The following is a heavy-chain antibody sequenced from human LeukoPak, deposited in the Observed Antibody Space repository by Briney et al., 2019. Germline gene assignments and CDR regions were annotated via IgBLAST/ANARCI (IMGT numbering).Heavy chain of an antibody. CDR1: GYTFTNSW. J-gene: IGHJ3*02. CDR3: ATGSDRAFDI. V-gene: IGHV5-51*01. Sequence: GESLKISCKASGYTFTNSWIGWVRQKPGKGLEWMGIIWPGGSDTRYSPSFQGQVTISADKSISTAYLQWSSLKASDTAMYYCATGSDRAFDIWGQGTMVTVST. CDR2: IWPGGSDT. D-gene: IGHD1-14*01.